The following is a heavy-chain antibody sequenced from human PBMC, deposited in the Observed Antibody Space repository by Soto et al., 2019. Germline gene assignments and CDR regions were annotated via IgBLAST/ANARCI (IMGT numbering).Heavy chain of an antibody. D-gene: IGHD3-22*01. CDR3: ARGRTPSYYYDSSGYYCY. V-gene: IGHV1-18*01. J-gene: IGHJ4*02. CDR1: GYTFTSYG. CDR2: ISAYNGNT. Sequence: ASVKVSCKASGYTFTSYGISWVRQAPGQGLEWMGWISAYNGNTNYAQKLQGRVTMTTDTSTSTAYMELRSLRSDDTAVYYCARGRTPSYYYDSSGYYCYWRQGTLVTVSS.